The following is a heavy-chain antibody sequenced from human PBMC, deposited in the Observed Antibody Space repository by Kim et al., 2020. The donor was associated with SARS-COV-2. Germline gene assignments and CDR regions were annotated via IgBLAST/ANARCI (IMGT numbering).Heavy chain of an antibody. V-gene: IGHV4-39*01. J-gene: IGHJ4*02. CDR2: IYYSGST. CDR1: GGSISSSSYY. Sequence: SETLSLTCTVSGGSISSSSYYWGWIRQPPGKGLEWIGSIYYSGSTYYNPSLKSRVTISVDTSKNQFSLKLSSVTAADTAVYYCAGGGSLSYGRDYWGQGTLVTVSS. D-gene: IGHD3-10*01. CDR3: AGGGSLSYGRDY.